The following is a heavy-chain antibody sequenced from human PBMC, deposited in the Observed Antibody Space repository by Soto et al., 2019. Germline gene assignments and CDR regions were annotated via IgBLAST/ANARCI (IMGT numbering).Heavy chain of an antibody. V-gene: IGHV3-21*01. CDR2: ITSDSSYI. CDR1: GFTFSSFN. J-gene: IGHJ4*02. Sequence: GGSMSLSCAASGFTFSSFNMNWVRQAPGKGLEWVSSITSDSSYIYYADSVKGRFTISRDDAKNSLYLQLNSLRAEDTAVYYCARDPAENDYWGQGTLVTVSS. CDR3: ARDPAENDY. D-gene: IGHD2-2*01.